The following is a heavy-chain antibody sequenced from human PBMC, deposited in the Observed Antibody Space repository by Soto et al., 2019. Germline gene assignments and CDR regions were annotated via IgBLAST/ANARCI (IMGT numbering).Heavy chain of an antibody. CDR2: IIPIFGTA. CDR1: GGTFSSYA. J-gene: IGHJ6*02. D-gene: IGHD6-6*01. V-gene: IGHV1-69*01. Sequence: QVPLVQSGAEVKKPGSSVKVSCKASGGTFSSYAISWVRQAPGQGLEWMGGIIPIFGTANYAQKFQGRVTITADESTSTAYMELSSLRSEDTAVYYCARDQGIAARPHYYYGMDVWGQGTTVTVSS. CDR3: ARDQGIAARPHYYYGMDV.